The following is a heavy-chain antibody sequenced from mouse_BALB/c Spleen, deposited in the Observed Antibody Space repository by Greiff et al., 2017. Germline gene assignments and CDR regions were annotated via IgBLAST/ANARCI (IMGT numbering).Heavy chain of an antibody. D-gene: IGHD4-1*01. V-gene: IGHV1-55*01. CDR3: ARAVGRYAMDY. CDR1: GYNFTSYW. Sequence: QVQLQQPGAELVKPGTSVKLSCKASGYNFTSYWINWVKLRPGQGLEWIGDIYPGSGSTNYNEKFKSKATLTVDTSSSTAYMQLSSLASEDSALYYCARAVGRYAMDYWGQGTSVTVSS. CDR2: IYPGSGST. J-gene: IGHJ4*01.